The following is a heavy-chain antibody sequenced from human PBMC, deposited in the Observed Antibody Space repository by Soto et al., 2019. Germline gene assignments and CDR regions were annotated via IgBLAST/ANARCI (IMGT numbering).Heavy chain of an antibody. D-gene: IGHD6-13*01. V-gene: IGHV3-7*01. CDR3: ARDQLHLVNPDY. CDR2: IKQDGSEK. Sequence: LRLSCAASGFTFSSYWMNWVRHAPGKVLEWVANIKQDGSEKYYLDSLKGRFTISIDNTKNSLYLQMNSLRVEDTAVYYCARDQLHLVNPDYWSQGTLVTVSS. CDR1: GFTFSSYW. J-gene: IGHJ4*02.